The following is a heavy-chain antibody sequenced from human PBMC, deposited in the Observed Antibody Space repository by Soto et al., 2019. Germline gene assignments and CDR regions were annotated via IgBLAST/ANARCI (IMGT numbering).Heavy chain of an antibody. CDR2: INHSGST. J-gene: IGHJ4*02. CDR1: GGSFSGYY. Sequence: QVQLQQWGAGLLKPSETLSLTCAVYGGSFSGYYWSWIRQPPGKGLEWIGEINHSGSTNYNPSLKCRVTISVDTSKTQFPLKLSSVTAADTAVYYCARGKTYYYDSSGYSLDYWGQGTLVTVSS. V-gene: IGHV4-34*01. D-gene: IGHD3-22*01. CDR3: ARGKTYYYDSSGYSLDY.